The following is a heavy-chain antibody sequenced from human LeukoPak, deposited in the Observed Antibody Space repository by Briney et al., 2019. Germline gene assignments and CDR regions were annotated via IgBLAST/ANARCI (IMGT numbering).Heavy chain of an antibody. CDR2: IYTSGST. CDR3: ARSTGMGSVSYYYYYMDV. V-gene: IGHV4-4*07. J-gene: IGHJ6*03. Sequence: SDTLSLTCTVSGGSISSYYWSWIRQPAGKGLEWIGRIYTSGSTNYNPCLKSRVTMSVDTSKNQFSLKLSSVTAADTAVYYCARSTGMGSVSYYYYYMDVWGKGTTVTVSS. D-gene: IGHD5-18*01. CDR1: GGSISSYY.